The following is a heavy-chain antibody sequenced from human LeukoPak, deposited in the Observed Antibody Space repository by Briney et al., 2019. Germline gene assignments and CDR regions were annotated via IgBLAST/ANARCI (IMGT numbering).Heavy chain of an antibody. Sequence: GASVKVSCKASGYTFTGYYMHWVRQAPGQGLEWMGWINPNSGGTNYAQKFQGRVTMTRDTSISTAYMELSRLRSDDTAVYYCARDWYCSSTSCYDYYSMDVWGQGTTVTVSS. D-gene: IGHD2-2*01. CDR1: GYTFTGYY. V-gene: IGHV1-2*02. J-gene: IGHJ6*02. CDR2: INPNSGGT. CDR3: ARDWYCSSTSCYDYYSMDV.